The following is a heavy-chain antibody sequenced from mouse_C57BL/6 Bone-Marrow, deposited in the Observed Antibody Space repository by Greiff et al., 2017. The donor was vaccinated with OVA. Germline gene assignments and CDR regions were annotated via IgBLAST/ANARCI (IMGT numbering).Heavy chain of an antibody. Sequence: EVQVVESGGGLVKPGGSLKLSCAASGFTFSSYTMSWVRQTPEKRLEWVATISGGGGNTYYPDSVKGRFTISRDNAKNTLDLQMSSLRSEDTALYYCARRGDYWGQGTSVTVSS. CDR1: GFTFSSYT. CDR3: ARRGDY. V-gene: IGHV5-9*01. J-gene: IGHJ4*01. CDR2: ISGGGGNT.